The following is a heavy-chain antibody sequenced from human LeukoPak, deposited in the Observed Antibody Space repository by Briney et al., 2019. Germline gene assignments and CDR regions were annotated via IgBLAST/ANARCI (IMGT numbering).Heavy chain of an antibody. V-gene: IGHV3-74*01. J-gene: IGHJ4*02. CDR3: ARGCYDSSGYYSIPIDY. CDR1: GFTFSSYW. CDR2: INSDGSST. D-gene: IGHD3-22*01. Sequence: GGSLRLSCAASGFTFSSYWMHWVRQAPGKGLVWVSRINSDGSSTSYADSVKGRFTISRDNAKNTLYLQMNSLSAEDTAVYYCARGCYDSSGYYSIPIDYWGQGTLVTVSS.